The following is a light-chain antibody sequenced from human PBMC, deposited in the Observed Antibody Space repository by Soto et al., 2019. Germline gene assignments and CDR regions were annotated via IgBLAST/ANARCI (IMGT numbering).Light chain of an antibody. CDR3: AAWDDTRGGL. Sequence: QSALTQPASVSGSPGQSITISCTGTSSDVGGYNYVSWYQQFPGTAPKLLVYNSNERPSGVPDRFSGSKSGTSASLAISGLQSEDEADYYCAAWDDTRGGLFGGGTKLTVL. CDR1: SSDVGGYNY. V-gene: IGLV1-47*02. CDR2: NSN. J-gene: IGLJ3*02.